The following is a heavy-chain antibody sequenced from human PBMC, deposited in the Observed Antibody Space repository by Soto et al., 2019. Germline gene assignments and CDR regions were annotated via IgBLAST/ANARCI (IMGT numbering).Heavy chain of an antibody. CDR2: ISAYNGNT. V-gene: IGHV1-18*01. J-gene: IGHJ4*02. Sequence: GASVKVSCKASGYTFTSYGISWVRQAPGQGLEWMGWISAYNGNTNYAQKLQGRVTMTTDTSTSTAYMELRSLRSDDTAVYYCARDPSPHYYDSSGYSDYWGQGTLVTVSS. CDR3: ARDPSPHYYDSSGYSDY. CDR1: GYTFTSYG. D-gene: IGHD3-22*01.